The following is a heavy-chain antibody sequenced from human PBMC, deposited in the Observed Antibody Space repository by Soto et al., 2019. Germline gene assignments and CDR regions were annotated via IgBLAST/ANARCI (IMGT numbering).Heavy chain of an antibody. Sequence: QVQLQESGPGLVKPSQTLSLTCTVSGGSISSGDYYWSWIRQPPGKGLQWIGYIFNSGSTYYNPSLKSRVTISVDTSKTQFSLKLSSVTAADTAVYSCATAIHLWRYYYFDYWGQGTLVTVSS. CDR1: GGSISSGDYY. J-gene: IGHJ4*02. CDR3: ATAIHLWRYYYFDY. V-gene: IGHV4-30-4*01. D-gene: IGHD3-10*01. CDR2: IFNSGST.